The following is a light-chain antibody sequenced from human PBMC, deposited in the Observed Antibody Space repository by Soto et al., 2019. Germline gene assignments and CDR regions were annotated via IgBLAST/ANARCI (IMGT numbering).Light chain of an antibody. J-gene: IGLJ2*01. CDR1: SSDVGAYDY. Sequence: QSALTQPASVSGSPGQSITISCTGTSSDVGAYDYVSWYQHHPGKAPKLLIYEVSNRPSGVSSRFSGSKSGTSGTLDITGLQTGDEADYYCATWDGSLPGEVFGGGTKLTVL. CDR2: EVS. CDR3: ATWDGSLPGEV. V-gene: IGLV2-14*01.